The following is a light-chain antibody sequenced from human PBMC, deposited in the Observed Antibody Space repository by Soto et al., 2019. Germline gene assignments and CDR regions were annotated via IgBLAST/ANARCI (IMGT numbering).Light chain of an antibody. CDR3: AAWDDSLNGYV. J-gene: IGLJ1*01. CDR2: SSN. V-gene: IGLV1-44*01. CDR1: SSNIGSNT. Sequence: QSVLTQPPSASGAPGQRVTISCSGRSSNIGSNTVNWYQQLPGTAPKLLIYSSNQRPSGVPDRFSGSKSGTSASLAISGHQSEDEADYYCAAWDDSLNGYVFGTGTKVTVL.